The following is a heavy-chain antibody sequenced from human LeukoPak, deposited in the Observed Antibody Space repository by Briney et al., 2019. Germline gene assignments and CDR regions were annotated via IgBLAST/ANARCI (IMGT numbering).Heavy chain of an antibody. Sequence: SETLSLTCAVSGGSISSSNWWSWVRQPPGKGLEWIGEIYHSGSTNYNPSLKSRVTISVDTSKNQFSLKLSSVTAADTAVYYCACCIAVAGTAAWFDPWGQGTLVTVSS. J-gene: IGHJ5*02. CDR2: IYHSGST. V-gene: IGHV4-4*02. CDR3: ACCIAVAGTAAWFDP. CDR1: GGSISSSNW. D-gene: IGHD6-19*01.